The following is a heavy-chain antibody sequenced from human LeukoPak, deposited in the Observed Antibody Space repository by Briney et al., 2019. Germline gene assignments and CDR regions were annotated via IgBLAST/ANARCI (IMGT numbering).Heavy chain of an antibody. CDR3: ARVAIGLSSWFDP. D-gene: IGHD3-10*01. CDR2: INHSGST. Sequence: KPSETLSLTCAVYGGSFSGYYWSWIRQPPGKGLEWIGEINHSGSTNYNPSLKSRVTISVDTSKNQFSLKLSSVTAADAAVYYCARVAIGLSSWFDPWGQGTLVTVSS. V-gene: IGHV4-34*01. CDR1: GGSFSGYY. J-gene: IGHJ5*02.